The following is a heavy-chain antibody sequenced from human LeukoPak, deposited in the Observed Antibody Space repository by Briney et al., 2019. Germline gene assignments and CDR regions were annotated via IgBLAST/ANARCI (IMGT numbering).Heavy chain of an antibody. Sequence: SSETLSLTCAVYGGSFSGYYWSWIRQPPGKGLEWIGEINHSGSTNYNPSLKSRVTISVDTSKNQFSLKLSSVTAADTAVYYCARKVAVAGPWFDPWGQGTLVTVSS. CDR3: ARKVAVAGPWFDP. V-gene: IGHV4-34*01. J-gene: IGHJ5*02. CDR2: INHSGST. D-gene: IGHD6-19*01. CDR1: GGSFSGYY.